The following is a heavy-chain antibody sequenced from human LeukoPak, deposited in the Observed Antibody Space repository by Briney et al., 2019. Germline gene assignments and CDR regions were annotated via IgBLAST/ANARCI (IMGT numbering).Heavy chain of an antibody. V-gene: IGHV5-51*01. D-gene: IGHD3-10*01. CDR3: VLAGSGSYYFDY. CDR1: EYRFTNYW. J-gene: IGHJ4*02. CDR2: IYPGDSDT. Sequence: KHGESLKISCKGFEYRFTNYWIGWVRQMPGKGLEWMGIIYPGDSDTRYSPSFQGQVTISADKSINTAYLQWSSLKASDTAMYYCVLAGSGSYYFDYWGQGILVTVSS.